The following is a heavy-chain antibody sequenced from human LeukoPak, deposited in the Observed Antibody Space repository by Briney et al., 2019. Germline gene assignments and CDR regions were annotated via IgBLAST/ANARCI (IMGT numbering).Heavy chain of an antibody. V-gene: IGHV3-7*01. CDR1: GFTFSSYW. CDR2: IKQDGSEK. CDR3: ARDRTATNDYGDSYLIDY. Sequence: GGSLRLSCAASGFTFSSYWMSWVRQAPGKGLEWVANIKQDGSEKYYVDSVKGRFTISRDNSKNTLYLQMNSLRAEDTAVYYCARDRTATNDYGDSYLIDYWGQGTLVTVSS. J-gene: IGHJ4*02. D-gene: IGHD4-17*01.